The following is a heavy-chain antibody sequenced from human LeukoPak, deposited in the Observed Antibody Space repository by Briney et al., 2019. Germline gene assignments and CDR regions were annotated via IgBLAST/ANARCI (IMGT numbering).Heavy chain of an antibody. V-gene: IGHV4-61*02. CDR2: IYTSGST. D-gene: IGHD3-22*01. Sequence: SETLSLTCTVSGGSISSGSYYWSWIRQPAGKGLEWIGRIYTSGSTNYNPSPKSRVTISVDTSKNQFSLKLSSVTAADTAVYYCARGPSGYHFDYWGQGTLVTVSS. CDR1: GGSISSGSYY. J-gene: IGHJ4*02. CDR3: ARGPSGYHFDY.